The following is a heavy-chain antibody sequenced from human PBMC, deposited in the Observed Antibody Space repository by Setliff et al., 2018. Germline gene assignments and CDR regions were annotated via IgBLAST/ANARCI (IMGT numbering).Heavy chain of an antibody. D-gene: IGHD3-3*01. V-gene: IGHV4-61*09. J-gene: IGHJ6*03. Sequence: PSETLSLTCIVSGESIDSVATGNHYWNWIRQPAGKGLEWLGQIYTSWSTNYNPSLKGRATLSIDASKKQFSLKLTSVTAADTAVYYCARMSGFLYMDVWGKGTTVTVSS. CDR3: ARMSGFLYMDV. CDR2: IYTSWST. CDR1: GESIDSVATGNHY.